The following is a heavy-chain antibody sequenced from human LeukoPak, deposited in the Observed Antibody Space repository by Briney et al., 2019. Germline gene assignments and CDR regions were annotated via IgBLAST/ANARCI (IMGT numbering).Heavy chain of an antibody. J-gene: IGHJ4*02. CDR3: AREDTVSAGVIDY. D-gene: IGHD5/OR15-5a*01. CDR1: GCTFTGYY. Sequence: ASVKVSCKASGCTFTGYYMHWVRQAPGQGLEWMGWINPNSGGTNYAQKFQGRVIMTRDTSISTAYMELSRLRSDDTAVYYCAREDTVSAGVIDYWGQGTLVTVSS. V-gene: IGHV1-2*02. CDR2: INPNSGGT.